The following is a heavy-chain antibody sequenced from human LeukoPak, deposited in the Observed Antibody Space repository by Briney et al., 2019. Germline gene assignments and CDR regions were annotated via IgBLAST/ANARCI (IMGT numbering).Heavy chain of an antibody. CDR3: ARGLRYFDWLPLDY. J-gene: IGHJ4*02. CDR2: IYYSGST. D-gene: IGHD3-9*01. Sequence: SETLSLTCTVSGGSISSHYWSWIRQPPGKGLEWIGYIYYSGSTNYNPSLKSRVTISVDTSKNQFSLKLSSVTAADTAVYYCARGLRYFDWLPLDYWGQGTLVTVSS. V-gene: IGHV4-59*11. CDR1: GGSISSHY.